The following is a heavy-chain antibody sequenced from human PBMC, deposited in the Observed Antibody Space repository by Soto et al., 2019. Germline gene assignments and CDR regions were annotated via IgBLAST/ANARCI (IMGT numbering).Heavy chain of an antibody. D-gene: IGHD3-9*01. CDR3: ARLNGCVASNSFDY. CDR1: GFTVSSNY. J-gene: IGHJ4*02. V-gene: IGHV3-66*04. Sequence: PGGSLRLSCAASGFTVSSNYMSWVRQAPGKGLEWVSVIYSGGSTYYADSVKGRFTISRDNSKNTLYLQMNSLRAEDTAVYFCARLNGCVASNSFDYWGPGTLVTVSS. CDR2: IYSGGST.